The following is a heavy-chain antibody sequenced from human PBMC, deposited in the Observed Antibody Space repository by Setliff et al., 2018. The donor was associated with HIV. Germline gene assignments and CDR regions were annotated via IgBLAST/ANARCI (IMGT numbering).Heavy chain of an antibody. D-gene: IGHD3-10*01. CDR3: ARNFGLSPSGKYYYYYGMDI. Sequence: ASVKVSCKASGYTFTGHYLHWVRQAPGQGREWLGWVNPNSGEAIYAQNFQGRVNMTRDTSINAAYMELRGLRSDDTAVYYCARNFGLSPSGKYYYYYGMDIWGQGTTVTVSS. J-gene: IGHJ6*02. CDR2: VNPNSGEA. V-gene: IGHV1-2*02. CDR1: GYTFTGHY.